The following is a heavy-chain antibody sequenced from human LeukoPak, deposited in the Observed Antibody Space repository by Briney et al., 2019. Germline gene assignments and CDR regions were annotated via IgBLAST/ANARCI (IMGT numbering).Heavy chain of an antibody. J-gene: IGHJ5*02. D-gene: IGHD2-8*01. Sequence: SETLSLTCAVYGGSFSGYYWSWIRQPPGKGLVWIGEINHSGSTNYNPSLKSRVTISVDTSKNQFSLKLSSVTAADTAVYYCARGYCTNGVCLGWFDPWGQGTLVTVSS. CDR3: ARGYCTNGVCLGWFDP. CDR1: GGSFSGYY. CDR2: INHSGST. V-gene: IGHV4-34*01.